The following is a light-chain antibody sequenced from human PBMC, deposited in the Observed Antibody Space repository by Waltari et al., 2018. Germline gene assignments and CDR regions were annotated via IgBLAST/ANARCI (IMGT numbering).Light chain of an antibody. V-gene: IGKV4-1*01. CDR3: QQYYSAPLT. Sequence: DIVMTQSPDSLAVSLGERATINCKSSQSVLSSSNNKNYIVWYQQKPGQPPKLLIYWASTREFGVPERFSGSGSGTDFTLTISSLQAEDVAVYYCQQYYSAPLTFGGGTKVEIK. CDR2: WAS. CDR1: QSVLSSSNNKNY. J-gene: IGKJ4*01.